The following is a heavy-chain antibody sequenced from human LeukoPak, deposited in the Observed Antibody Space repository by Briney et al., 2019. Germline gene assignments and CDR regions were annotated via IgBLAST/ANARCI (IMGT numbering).Heavy chain of an antibody. CDR2: ISSSGSTI. J-gene: IGHJ6*03. CDR3: ARDRELGIVVVPADIDYYYYMDV. V-gene: IGHV3-11*04. Sequence: PGGSLRLSCAASGFTFSDYYMSWIRQAPGKWLEWVSYISSSGSTIYYADSVKGRFTISRDNAKNSLYLQMNSLRAEDTAVYYCARDRELGIVVVPADIDYYYYMDVWGKGTTVTVSS. D-gene: IGHD2-2*03. CDR1: GFTFSDYY.